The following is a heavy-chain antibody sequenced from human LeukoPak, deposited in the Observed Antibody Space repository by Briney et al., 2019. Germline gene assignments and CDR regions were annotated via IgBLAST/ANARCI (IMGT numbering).Heavy chain of an antibody. CDR2: ISGSGGST. CDR3: AKDARGYSYGCYDY. V-gene: IGHV3-23*01. J-gene: IGHJ4*02. Sequence: PGGSLRLSCAASGFTFSSYAMSWVRQAPGKGLEWVPAISGSGGSTYYADSVKGWFTISRDNSKNTLYLQMNSLRAEDTAVYYCAKDARGYSYGCYDYWGQGTLVTVSS. CDR1: GFTFSSYA. D-gene: IGHD5-18*01.